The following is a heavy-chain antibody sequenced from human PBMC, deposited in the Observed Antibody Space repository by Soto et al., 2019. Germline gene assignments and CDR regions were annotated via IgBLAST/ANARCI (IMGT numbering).Heavy chain of an antibody. Sequence: SGPTLVNPTQTLTLTCTFSGFSLSTGGVGVGWVRQPPGKALEWLAFIYWDDDKRYNPSLKTRLTITKDTSKNLEVLIMTDMDPVDTATYFCAHRLPGCSTGWDTGMFDYWGQGTLVTVSS. CDR2: IYWDDDK. V-gene: IGHV2-5*02. CDR1: GFSLSTGGVG. CDR3: AHRLPGCSTGWDTGMFDY. J-gene: IGHJ4*02. D-gene: IGHD6-19*01.